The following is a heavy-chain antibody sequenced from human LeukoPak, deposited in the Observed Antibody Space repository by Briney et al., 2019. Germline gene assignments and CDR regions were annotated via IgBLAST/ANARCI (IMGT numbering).Heavy chain of an antibody. D-gene: IGHD1-1*01. V-gene: IGHV1-18*01. Sequence: ASVKVSCKASGYTFTSYGISWVRQAPGQGLEWMGWISAYNGNTNYAQKLQGRVTMATDTSTSTAYMELRSLRSDDTAVYYCAREQQNDYYFDYWGQGTLVTVSS. J-gene: IGHJ4*02. CDR1: GYTFTSYG. CDR3: AREQQNDYYFDY. CDR2: ISAYNGNT.